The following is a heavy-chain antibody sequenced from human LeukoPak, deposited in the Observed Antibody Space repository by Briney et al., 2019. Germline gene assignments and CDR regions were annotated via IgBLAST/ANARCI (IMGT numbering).Heavy chain of an antibody. J-gene: IGHJ4*02. CDR3: ARQSEQWLVHLDY. V-gene: IGHV5-51*01. D-gene: IGHD6-19*01. CDR2: IYPGDSVT. Sequence: GESLKISCKGSGYSFTSYWIGWVRQMPGKGLEWMGIIYPGDSVTRYSPSFQGQVTISADKSISTAYLQWSSLKASDTAMYYCARQSEQWLVHLDYWGQGTLVTVSS. CDR1: GYSFTSYW.